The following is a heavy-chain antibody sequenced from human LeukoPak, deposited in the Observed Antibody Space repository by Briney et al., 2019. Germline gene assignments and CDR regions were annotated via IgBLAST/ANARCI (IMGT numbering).Heavy chain of an antibody. CDR1: GGSISSSSYY. Sequence: PSETLSLTCSVSGGSISSSSYYWGWIRQPPGKGLEWIGSIYYSGSTYHNPSLKSRVTMSVDKSKNQFSLTLTSVTAADTAIYYCARLDYSSSYYDSWGQGTLVSVSS. CDR2: IYYSGST. V-gene: IGHV4-39*01. J-gene: IGHJ4*02. CDR3: ARLDYSSSYYDS. D-gene: IGHD6-13*01.